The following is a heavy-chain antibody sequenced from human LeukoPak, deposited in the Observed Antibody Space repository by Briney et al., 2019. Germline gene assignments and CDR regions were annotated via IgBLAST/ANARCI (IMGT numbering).Heavy chain of an antibody. CDR2: IKQDGSDK. J-gene: IGHJ4*02. V-gene: IGHV3-7*02. CDR1: GFTFNNFW. CDR3: ARCWYNWIPFDY. Sequence: PGGSLRLSCAASGFTFNNFWMSWVRQAPGKGLEWVAYIKQDGSDKYYVDSVKGRFTISRDNAKNSLFLQMNSLRAEDTAVYYCARCWYNWIPFDYWGEGTLVTVSS. D-gene: IGHD1-1*01.